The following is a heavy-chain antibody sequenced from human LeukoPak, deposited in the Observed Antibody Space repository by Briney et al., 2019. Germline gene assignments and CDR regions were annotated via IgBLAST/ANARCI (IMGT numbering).Heavy chain of an antibody. J-gene: IGHJ6*03. D-gene: IGHD6-19*01. V-gene: IGHV1-46*03. Sequence: ASVKVSCKASGYTFTSYYMHWVRQAPGQGLEWMGIINPSGGSTSYAQKFQGRVTMTRDTSTSTVYMELSSLRSEDTAVYYCATGEQWLTQGYYXYYMXVWGKGTTVTVXS. CDR1: GYTFTSYY. CDR2: INPSGGST. CDR3: ATGEQWLTQGYYXYYMXV.